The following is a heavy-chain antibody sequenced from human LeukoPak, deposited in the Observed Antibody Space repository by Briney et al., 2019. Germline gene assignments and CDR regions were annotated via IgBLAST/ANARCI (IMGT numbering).Heavy chain of an antibody. CDR1: GGTFSSYA. D-gene: IGHD3-9*01. CDR2: IIPIFGTA. J-gene: IGHJ4*02. V-gene: IGHV1-69*06. CDR3: ARGPHGRIYDILTGFDY. Sequence: SVKVSCKASGGTFSSYAISWVRQAPGQGLEWMGGIIPIFGTANYAQKFQGRVTITADKSTSTAYMELSSLRSEDTAVYYCARGPHGRIYDILTGFDYWGQGTLVTVSS.